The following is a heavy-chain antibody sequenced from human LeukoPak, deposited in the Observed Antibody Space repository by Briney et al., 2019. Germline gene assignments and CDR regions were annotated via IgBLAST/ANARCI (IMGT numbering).Heavy chain of an antibody. V-gene: IGHV4-31*03. Sequence: SETLSLTCTVSGGSISSGGYYWIWIRQHPGKGLEWIGSIYYSGSTYYNPSLKSRLTISVDTSKNQFSLKLTSVTAADTAVYYCARLRADHFDYWGQGTLVTVSS. CDR1: GGSISSGGYY. CDR2: IYYSGST. D-gene: IGHD5-12*01. CDR3: ARLRADHFDY. J-gene: IGHJ4*02.